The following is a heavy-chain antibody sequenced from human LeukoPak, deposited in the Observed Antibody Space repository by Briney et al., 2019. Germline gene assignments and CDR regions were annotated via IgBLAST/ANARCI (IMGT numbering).Heavy chain of an antibody. V-gene: IGHV1-3*01. CDR2: INAGNGNT. J-gene: IGHJ4*02. CDR3: AREIDRDDYNRFFDY. Sequence: GASVKVSCKASGYTFSTYTMHWVRQAPGQRLEWMGWINAGNGNTKYSQKFQGRVSITRDTPAGTAYMEMSSLRCEDTAVYYCAREIDRDDYNRFFDYWGQGTLVTVSS. D-gene: IGHD5-24*01. CDR1: GYTFSTYT.